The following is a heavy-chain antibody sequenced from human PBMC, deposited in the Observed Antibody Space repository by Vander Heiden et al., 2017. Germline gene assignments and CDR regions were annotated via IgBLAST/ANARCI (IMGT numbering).Heavy chain of an antibody. CDR3: ARTVAYCGGDCYWGDAFDI. CDR1: GGTFSSYA. CDR2: IIPIVGTA. J-gene: IGHJ3*02. Sequence: QVQLVQSGAEVKKPGSSVTVSCKASGGTFSSYAISWVRQAPGQGLEWMGGIIPIVGTANYAQKFQGRVTITADESTSTAYMELSSLRSEDTAVYYCARTVAYCGGDCYWGDAFDIWGQGTMVTVSS. V-gene: IGHV1-69*01. D-gene: IGHD2-21*02.